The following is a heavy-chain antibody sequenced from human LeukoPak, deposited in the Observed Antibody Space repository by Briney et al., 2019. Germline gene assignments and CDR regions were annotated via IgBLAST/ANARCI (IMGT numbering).Heavy chain of an antibody. CDR3: ARKSGWNLDY. J-gene: IGHJ4*02. Sequence: DPSGTLSLTCRVSGGLISTSNWWSWVRQSPGKGLEWIGEIYHSGSTNYNPSLKSRVTISVDKSENQFSLRLNSVTGADTAVYYCARKSGWNLDYWGQGTLVAVSP. CDR2: IYHSGST. CDR1: GGLISTSNW. D-gene: IGHD6-19*01. V-gene: IGHV4-4*02.